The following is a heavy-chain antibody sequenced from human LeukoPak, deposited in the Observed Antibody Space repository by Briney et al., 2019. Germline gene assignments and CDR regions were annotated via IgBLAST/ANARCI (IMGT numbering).Heavy chain of an antibody. J-gene: IGHJ4*02. CDR1: GFSFSGYS. CDR3: ARDTGSFPHFDY. D-gene: IGHD1-26*01. Sequence: GGSLRLSCAASGFSFSGYSMNWVRQAPGKGLEWVSYISSTGSTMYYADSAKGRFTISRDNAKNSLYLQMNSLRDEDTAVYYCARDTGSFPHFDYWGQGTLVTVSS. CDR2: ISSTGSTM. V-gene: IGHV3-48*02.